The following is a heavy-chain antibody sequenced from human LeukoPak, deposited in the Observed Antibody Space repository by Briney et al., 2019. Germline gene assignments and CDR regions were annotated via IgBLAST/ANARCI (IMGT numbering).Heavy chain of an antibody. CDR1: GFTFSSYA. CDR3: AKDLDIVVVVAAYFDY. J-gene: IGHJ4*02. Sequence: GGSLRLSCAASGFTFSSYAMRWVRQAPGKGLEWVSAISGSGGSTYYADSVKGRFTISRDNSKNTLYLQMNSLRAEDTAVYYCAKDLDIVVVVAAYFDYWGQGTLVTVSS. CDR2: ISGSGGST. V-gene: IGHV3-23*01. D-gene: IGHD2-15*01.